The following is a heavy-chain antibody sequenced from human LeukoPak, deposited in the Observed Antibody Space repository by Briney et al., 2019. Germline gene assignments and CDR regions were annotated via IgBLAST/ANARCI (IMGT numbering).Heavy chain of an antibody. V-gene: IGHV3-13*01. D-gene: IGHD6-13*01. J-gene: IGHJ4*02. Sequence: GGSLRLSCAASGFTFSSYDMHWLGPATGKGLEGVSAIGTAGDTYYPVSVKGRFTISRDNAKNSLYLQLSSLRAEDTAVYYCARDPGLMRAAACGDYWGQGTLVIVSS. CDR2: IGTAGDT. CDR1: GFTFSSYD. CDR3: ARDPGLMRAAACGDY.